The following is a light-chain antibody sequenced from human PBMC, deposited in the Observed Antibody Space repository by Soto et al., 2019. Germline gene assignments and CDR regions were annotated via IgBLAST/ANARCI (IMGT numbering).Light chain of an antibody. CDR3: QQRINWPIT. J-gene: IGKJ5*01. Sequence: EIVLTQSPATRSLSPGERATLSCRASQSVSSYLAWYQQKPGQAPRLLIYGASNRATGIPARFSGSGSGTDFTLTISSLEPEDFAVYYCQQRINWPITFGQGTRLEI. CDR2: GAS. V-gene: IGKV3-11*01. CDR1: QSVSSY.